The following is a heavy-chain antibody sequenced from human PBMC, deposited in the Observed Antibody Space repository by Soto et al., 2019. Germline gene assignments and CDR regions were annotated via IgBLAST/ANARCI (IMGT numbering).Heavy chain of an antibody. D-gene: IGHD2-21*01. V-gene: IGHV1-69*13. CDR3: ARTVVYDSIPYYYVDF. CDR1: GGTFSSYA. J-gene: IGHJ4*01. Sequence: SVKVSCKASGGTFSSYAISWVRQAPGQGLEWMGGIIPIFGTANYAQKFQGRVTITADESTSTAYMELSSLRSEDTAVYYCARTVVYDSIPYYYVDFWGQGTLVTVSS. CDR2: IIPIFGTA.